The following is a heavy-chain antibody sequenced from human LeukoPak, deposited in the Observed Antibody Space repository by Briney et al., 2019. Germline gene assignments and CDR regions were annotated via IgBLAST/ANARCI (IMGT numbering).Heavy chain of an antibody. CDR3: AKGGCSSTSCPLDY. CDR2: ISGSGGST. CDR1: GFTFSSYA. V-gene: IGHV3-23*01. Sequence: GGSLRLSCAASGFTFSSYAMSWVRQAPGKGLKWVSAISGSGGSTYYADSVKGRFTISRDNSKNTLYLQMNSLRAEDTAVYYCAKGGCSSTSCPLDYWGQGTLVTVSS. D-gene: IGHD2-2*01. J-gene: IGHJ4*02.